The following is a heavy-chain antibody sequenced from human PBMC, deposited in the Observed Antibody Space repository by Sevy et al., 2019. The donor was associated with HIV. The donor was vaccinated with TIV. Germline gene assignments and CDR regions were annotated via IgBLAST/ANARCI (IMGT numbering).Heavy chain of an antibody. Sequence: GESLKISCKGSGYRFTNYWIGWVRQMPGKGLEWMGSIYPGDSETTYSPSFQGQVTISADNSITTAYLQWSSLKASDSVMYYCARPRVYGDGAFDIWCQGTMVTVSS. V-gene: IGHV5-51*01. D-gene: IGHD4-17*01. CDR3: ARPRVYGDGAFDI. CDR2: IYPGDSET. J-gene: IGHJ3*02. CDR1: GYRFTNYW.